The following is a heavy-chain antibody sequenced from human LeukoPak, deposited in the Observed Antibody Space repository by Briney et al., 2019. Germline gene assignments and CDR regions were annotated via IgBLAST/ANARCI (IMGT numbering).Heavy chain of an antibody. Sequence: SETLSLTCTVSGGSISSYDWSWIRQPPGEGLEWIGYIYYSGSSGSTDYNPSLKSRVTISVDTSKNQFSLKLSSVTAADTAVYYCATLPLLWGQGTLVTVSS. V-gene: IGHV4-59*08. J-gene: IGHJ4*02. CDR3: ATLPLL. CDR1: GGSISSYD. CDR2: IYYSGSSGST.